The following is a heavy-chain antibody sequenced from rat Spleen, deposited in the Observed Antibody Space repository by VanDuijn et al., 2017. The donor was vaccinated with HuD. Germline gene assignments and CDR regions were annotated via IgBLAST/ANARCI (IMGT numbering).Heavy chain of an antibody. CDR3: TRHDYSGVITNWFAY. Sequence: EVQLVESGGGLVQPGKSLKLSCVASGFTFNNCDMAWVRQTPTKGLEWVASISPGGGNTYYRDSVKGRFTVSRDNAKSILYLQMDSLRSEDTATYYCTRHDYSGVITNWFAYWGQGTLVTVSS. CDR2: ISPGGGNT. V-gene: IGHV5S23*01. D-gene: IGHD4-4*01. CDR1: GFTFNNCD. J-gene: IGHJ3*01.